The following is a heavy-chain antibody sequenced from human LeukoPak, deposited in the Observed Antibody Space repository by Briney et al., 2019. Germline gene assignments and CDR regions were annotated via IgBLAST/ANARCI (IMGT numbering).Heavy chain of an antibody. CDR3: ARHYDRSGRFDY. Sequence: SETLSLTCAVYGGSFSGYYWSWVRQPPGKGLEWIGYIFYSGNTNYNPSLKSRVTISVDTSKNQFSLKLRSVTAADTAVYYCARHYDRSGRFDYWGQGTLVTVSS. CDR1: GGSFSGYY. D-gene: IGHD3-22*01. CDR2: IFYSGNT. V-gene: IGHV4-59*01. J-gene: IGHJ4*02.